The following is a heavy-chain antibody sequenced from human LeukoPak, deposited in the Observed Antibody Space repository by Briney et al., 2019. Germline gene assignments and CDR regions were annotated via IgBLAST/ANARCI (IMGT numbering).Heavy chain of an antibody. D-gene: IGHD2-8*02. Sequence: GGSLRLSCAASGFTFSDYYMSWIRQAPGKGLEWVSYISSSGSTIYYADSVKGRFTISRDKAKNSLYLQMNSLRAEDTAVYYCARESSTGYYYYMDVWGKGTTVTVSS. CDR1: GFTFSDYY. CDR3: ARESSTGYYYYMDV. J-gene: IGHJ6*03. V-gene: IGHV3-11*01. CDR2: ISSSGSTI.